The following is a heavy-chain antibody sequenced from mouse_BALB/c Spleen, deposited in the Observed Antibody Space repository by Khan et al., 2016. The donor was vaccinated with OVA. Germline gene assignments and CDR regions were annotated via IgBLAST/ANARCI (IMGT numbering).Heavy chain of an antibody. CDR1: GYSITSDYA. CDR2: ISCSGST. J-gene: IGHJ4*01. CDR3: ASELGRYYALDY. D-gene: IGHD4-1*01. V-gene: IGHV3-2*02. Sequence: VQLKESGPGLVKPSQSLSLTCTVTGYSITSDYAWNWIRQFPGNKLEWMGYISCSGSTTYNPSLKSRISITRDTSKDQFFLQLKSVTSEDTATYYCASELGRYYALDYWGQGTSVTVAS.